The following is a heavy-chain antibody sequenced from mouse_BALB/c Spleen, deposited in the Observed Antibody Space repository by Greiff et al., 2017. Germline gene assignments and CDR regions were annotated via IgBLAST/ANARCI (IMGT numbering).Heavy chain of an antibody. V-gene: IGHV5-15*01. CDR2: ISNLAYSI. J-gene: IGHJ3*01. CDR3: ARSGYYGSRFAY. Sequence: EVKLVESGGGLVQPGGSRKLSCAASGFTFSDYGMAWVRQAPGKGPEWVAFISNLAYSIYYADTVTGRFTISRDNAKNTLFLQMTSLRSEDTAMYYCARSGYYGSRFAYWGQGTLVTVSA. CDR1: GFTFSDYG. D-gene: IGHD1-1*01.